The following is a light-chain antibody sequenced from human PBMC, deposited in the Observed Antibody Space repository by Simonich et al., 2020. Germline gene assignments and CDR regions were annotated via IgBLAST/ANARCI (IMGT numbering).Light chain of an antibody. CDR1: QSVLYSSNNKNY. CDR2: WAS. CDR3: QQYYSTPLT. J-gene: IGKJ4*01. Sequence: DIVMTQSPDSLAVSLGERATINCKSSQSVLYSSNNKNYVAWYQQKPGQPPKLLIYWASPREAGVPDRFGGSGSGTDFTLTISSLQAEDVAVYYCQQYYSTPLTFGGGTKVEIK. V-gene: IGKV4-1*01.